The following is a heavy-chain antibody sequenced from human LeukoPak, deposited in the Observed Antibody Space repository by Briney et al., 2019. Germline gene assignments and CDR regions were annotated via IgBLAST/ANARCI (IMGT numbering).Heavy chain of an antibody. Sequence: GRSLRLSCAASGFTFNIFGIHWVRQAPGKGLEWVAAISPDGNKEYYTESVKGRFTVSRDNSKNMIYLQMNSLRGEDSAVYYCAKVNNYDDYWGQGILVTVSS. D-gene: IGHD1/OR15-1a*01. V-gene: IGHV3-30*18. CDR3: AKVNNYDDY. CDR2: ISPDGNKE. J-gene: IGHJ4*02. CDR1: GFTFNIFG.